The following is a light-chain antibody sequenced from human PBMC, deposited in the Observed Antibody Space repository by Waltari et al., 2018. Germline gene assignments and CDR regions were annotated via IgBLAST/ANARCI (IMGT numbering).Light chain of an antibody. V-gene: IGKV1-39*01. Sequence: DIQMTQYPSSLSASVGDTVTISCQASQDIGNNLNWYQQKPGKAPELLIYRASTLQSGTPSRFSGSGSGTDFALTISRLQPEDFVTYYCQQGSSYPFNFGQGS. J-gene: IGKJ2*01. CDR1: QDIGNN. CDR2: RAS. CDR3: QQGSSYPFN.